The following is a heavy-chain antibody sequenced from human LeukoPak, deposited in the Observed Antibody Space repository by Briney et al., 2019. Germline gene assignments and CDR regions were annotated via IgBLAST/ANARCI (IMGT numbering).Heavy chain of an antibody. J-gene: IGHJ6*02. V-gene: IGHV4-31*03. D-gene: IGHD6-6*01. Sequence: SESLSLTCTVSGGSISSGGYFWSWIRQHPGKGLEWIGYIYFRGSTYYNPSLKSRVTISADTSKNQFSLKLTSVTAADTAVYYCARDSSYITSSGYYYYGMDVWGQGTTVTVSS. CDR2: IYFRGST. CDR1: GGSISSGGYF. CDR3: ARDSSYITSSGYYYYGMDV.